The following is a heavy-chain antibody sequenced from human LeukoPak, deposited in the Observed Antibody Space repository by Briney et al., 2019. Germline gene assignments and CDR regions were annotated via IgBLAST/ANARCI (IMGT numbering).Heavy chain of an antibody. CDR1: GFTFSRYS. Sequence: PGGSLRLFCAASGFTFSRYSMNCVRHAPGKGLEWLSYISGSSNNIYYADSVKGRFTVSRDNAKNSLYLQMDSLRGDDAAVLYCARGGPGDGNYFDNWGQGTLVTVSS. CDR3: ARGGPGDGNYFDN. V-gene: IGHV3-48*01. CDR2: ISGSSNNI. J-gene: IGHJ4*02. D-gene: IGHD3-10*01.